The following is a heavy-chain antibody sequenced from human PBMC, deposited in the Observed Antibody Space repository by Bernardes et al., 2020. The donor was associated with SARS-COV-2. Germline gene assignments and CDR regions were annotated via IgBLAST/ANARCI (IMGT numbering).Heavy chain of an antibody. CDR3: ARAGGNYAYYYYSMDV. CDR1: GYTFTGYY. V-gene: IGHV1-2*04. J-gene: IGHJ6*02. CDR2: INPNSGGT. D-gene: IGHD4-4*01. Sequence: ASVKVSCKASGYTFTGYYMHWVRQAPGQGLEWMGWINPNSGGTNYAQKFQGWVTMTRDTSISTAYMELSRLRSDDTAVYYCARAGGNYAYYYYSMDVWGQGTTVTVSS.